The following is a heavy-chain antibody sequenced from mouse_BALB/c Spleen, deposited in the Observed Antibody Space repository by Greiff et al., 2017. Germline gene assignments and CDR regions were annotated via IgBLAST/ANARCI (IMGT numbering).Heavy chain of an antibody. CDR2: INSGSGGT. D-gene: IGHD2-10*01. J-gene: IGHJ4*01. Sequence: QVQLQQSGAELVRPGPSVKVSCTASGYAFTNYLLEWVKKRPGHGLEWMGVINSGSGGTNYNEKFKGKATLTADKSSSTAYMQLSSLTSDDSAVYFCARSGAYYGNYGGAMDYWGQGTSVTVSS. CDR1: GYAFTNYL. V-gene: IGHV1-54*01. CDR3: ARSGAYYGNYGGAMDY.